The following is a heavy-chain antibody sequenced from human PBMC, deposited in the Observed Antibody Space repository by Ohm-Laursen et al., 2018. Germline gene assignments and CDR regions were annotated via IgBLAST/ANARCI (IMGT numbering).Heavy chain of an antibody. D-gene: IGHD6-19*01. J-gene: IGHJ4*02. CDR3: AKGSRTSGWQN. CDR1: GYTFTGYY. CDR2: INPNSGGT. V-gene: IGHV1-2*02. Sequence: ASVKVSCKASGYTFTGYYMHWVRQAPGQGLEWMGWINPNSGGTNYAQKFQGRVTLTRDTSTTTVYMELSSLRSEDTAIYYCAKGSRTSGWQNWGQGTLVTVSS.